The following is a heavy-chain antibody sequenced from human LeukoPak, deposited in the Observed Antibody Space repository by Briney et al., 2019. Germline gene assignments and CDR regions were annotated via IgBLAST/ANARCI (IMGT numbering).Heavy chain of an antibody. CDR2: IYYSGST. V-gene: IGHV4-39*01. D-gene: IGHD4-11*01. J-gene: IGHJ4*02. Sequence: SETLSLTCTASGGSISSSSYYWGWIRQPPGKGLEWIGSIYYSGSTYYNPSLKSRVTISVDTSKNQFSLKLSSVTAADTAVYYCARQRYSNYAGYWGQGTLVTVSS. CDR1: GGSISSSSYY. CDR3: ARQRYSNYAGY.